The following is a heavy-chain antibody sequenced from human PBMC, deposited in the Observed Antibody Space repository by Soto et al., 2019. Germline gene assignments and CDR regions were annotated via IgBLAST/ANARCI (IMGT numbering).Heavy chain of an antibody. CDR2: FDPEDGET. J-gene: IGHJ3*02. D-gene: IGHD3-9*01. Sequence: GASVKVSCKVSGYTLTELSMHWVRQAPGKGLEWMGGFDPEDGETIYAQKFQGRVTMTEDTSTDTAYMELSSLRSEDTAVYYCATSRDWLPKVAFDIWGQGTMVTVSS. V-gene: IGHV1-24*01. CDR1: GYTLTELS. CDR3: ATSRDWLPKVAFDI.